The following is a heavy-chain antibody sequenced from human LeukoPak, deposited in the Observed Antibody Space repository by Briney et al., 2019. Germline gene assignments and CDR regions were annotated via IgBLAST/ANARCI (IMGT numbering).Heavy chain of an antibody. CDR3: ARDRVIVATYLFDY. Sequence: GGSLRLSCAASGFTFSSYSMNWVRQAPGRGLEWVSSISSSSSYIYYADSVKGRFTISRDNAKNSLYLQMNSLRAEDTAVYYCARDRVIVATYLFDYWGQGTLVTVSS. V-gene: IGHV3-21*01. CDR2: ISSSSSYI. D-gene: IGHD5-12*01. J-gene: IGHJ4*02. CDR1: GFTFSSYS.